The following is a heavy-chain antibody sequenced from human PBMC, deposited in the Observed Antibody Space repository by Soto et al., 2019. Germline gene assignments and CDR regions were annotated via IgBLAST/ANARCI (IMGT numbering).Heavy chain of an antibody. CDR1: GDSISTSDYY. CDR2: VYYSGST. Sequence: QLQLQESGPGLVKPSETLSLTCTVSGDSISTSDYYWGWIRQPPGKGLEWIGNVYYSGSTDYNPSLKSRVTISIDTSRNQFSLKLSAVAAADTAVYYCARRTPPAGSLVFHDYWGRGTLVTVSS. D-gene: IGHD1-1*01. CDR3: ARRTPPAGSLVFHDY. V-gene: IGHV4-39*01. J-gene: IGHJ4*02.